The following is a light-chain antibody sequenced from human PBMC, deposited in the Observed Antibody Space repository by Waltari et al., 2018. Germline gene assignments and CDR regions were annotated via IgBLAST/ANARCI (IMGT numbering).Light chain of an antibody. CDR2: AAS. V-gene: IGKV3-15*01. Sequence: EIVMTQSPATLSVSPGERATLPCRASQSVSSKLAWYQQKPGQAPRLLIYAASTRATGIPARFSGSGSGTEFTLTISSLQSEDFAVYYCQVYNKWPPWTFGQGTKVEMK. J-gene: IGKJ1*01. CDR3: QVYNKWPPWT. CDR1: QSVSSK.